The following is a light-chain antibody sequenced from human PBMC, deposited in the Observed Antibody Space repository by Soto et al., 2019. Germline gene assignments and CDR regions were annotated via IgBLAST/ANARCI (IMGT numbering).Light chain of an antibody. Sequence: QSALTQPASVSGSPGQSIAISCTGTSSDVGSFNYVSWYQQHPGKVPKLMIDDVSNRTSGVSDRFSGSKSGNTASLTISGLQAEDEADYYCSSYTTSSTYVFGTGTKLTVL. J-gene: IGLJ1*01. V-gene: IGLV2-14*01. CDR3: SSYTTSSTYV. CDR2: DVS. CDR1: SSDVGSFNY.